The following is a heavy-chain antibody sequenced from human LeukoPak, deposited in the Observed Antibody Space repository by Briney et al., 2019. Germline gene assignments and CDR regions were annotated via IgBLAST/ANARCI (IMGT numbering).Heavy chain of an antibody. CDR1: GFTFSSYW. CDR3: ARGADGVSSNSRGWFDP. Sequence: GGSLRLSCAASGFTFSSYWMHWVRQAPGKGLEWVSSISSSSSYIYYADSVKGRFTISRDNAKNSLYLQMNTLRAEDTAVYSCARGADGVSSNSRGWFDPWGQGTLVTVSS. D-gene: IGHD2-8*01. CDR2: ISSSSSYI. V-gene: IGHV3-21*01. J-gene: IGHJ5*02.